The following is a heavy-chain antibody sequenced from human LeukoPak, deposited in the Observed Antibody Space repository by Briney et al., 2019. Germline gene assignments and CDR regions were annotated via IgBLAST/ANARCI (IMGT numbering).Heavy chain of an antibody. CDR1: GGSISSSSYY. J-gene: IGHJ4*02. V-gene: IGHV4-39*01. D-gene: IGHD4-23*01. CDR3: ARMYGGNSKGDY. CDR2: IYYSGST. Sequence: PSETLSLTCTVSGGSISSSSYYWGWIRQPPGKGLEWIGSIYYSGSTYYNPSLKSRVTISVDTSKNQISLKLSSVTAADTAVYYCARMYGGNSKGDYWGQGTLVTVSS.